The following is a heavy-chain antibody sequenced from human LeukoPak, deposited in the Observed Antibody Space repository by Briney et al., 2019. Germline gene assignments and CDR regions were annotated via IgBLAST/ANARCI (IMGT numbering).Heavy chain of an antibody. D-gene: IGHD6-13*01. CDR2: INHSGST. Sequence: SETLSLTCTVSGGSISSYYWSWIRQPPGKGLEWIGEINHSGSTNYNPSLKSRVTISVDTSKNQFSLKLSSVTAADTAVYYCARDSAADNWFDPWGQGTLVTVSS. V-gene: IGHV4-34*01. CDR3: ARDSAADNWFDP. CDR1: GGSISSYY. J-gene: IGHJ5*02.